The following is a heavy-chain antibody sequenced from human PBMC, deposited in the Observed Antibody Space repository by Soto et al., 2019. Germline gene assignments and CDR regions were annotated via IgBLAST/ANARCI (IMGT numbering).Heavy chain of an antibody. Sequence: QVQLQESGPGLVKPSETLSLTCTVSGGSFKSGSYSWSWIRQPPGKGLEWFGYVDHTGRTSYNPSLKSRVSIAMDTSKNQSSLKLDAGTAADTAVYFCARDFAYFDSWGQGTLVTVS. D-gene: IGHD3-3*01. CDR3: ARDFAYFDS. V-gene: IGHV4-61*01. J-gene: IGHJ4*02. CDR1: GGSFKSGSYS. CDR2: VDHTGRT.